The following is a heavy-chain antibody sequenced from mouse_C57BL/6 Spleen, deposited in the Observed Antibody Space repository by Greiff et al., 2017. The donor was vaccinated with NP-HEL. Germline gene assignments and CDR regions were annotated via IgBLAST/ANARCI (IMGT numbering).Heavy chain of an antibody. D-gene: IGHD1-1*01. CDR1: GYSITSGYD. Sequence: EVQLQQSGPGMVKPSQSLSLTCTVTGYSITSGYDWHWIRHFPGNKLEWMGYISYSGSTNYNPSLKSRISITHDTSKNHFFLKLNSVTTEDTATYYCARGDYGSNPFDYWGQGTTLTVSS. CDR3: ARGDYGSNPFDY. V-gene: IGHV3-1*01. CDR2: ISYSGST. J-gene: IGHJ2*01.